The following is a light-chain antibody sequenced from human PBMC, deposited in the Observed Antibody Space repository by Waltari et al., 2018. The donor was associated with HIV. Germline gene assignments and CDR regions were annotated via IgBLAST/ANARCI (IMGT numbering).Light chain of an antibody. J-gene: IGKJ4*01. CDR1: PGLRGS. CDR2: GAS. V-gene: IGKV1D-12*01. CDR3: QQAVSFPLA. Sequence: DIQVTQSPSFVSTSVGDTVVITCRASPGLRGSLAWFRQEPGEAPKLLIYGASTLQIGVPSRFRGSGSGRLFTLTISSLQPEDFATYYCQQAVSFPLAFGGGTKVEI.